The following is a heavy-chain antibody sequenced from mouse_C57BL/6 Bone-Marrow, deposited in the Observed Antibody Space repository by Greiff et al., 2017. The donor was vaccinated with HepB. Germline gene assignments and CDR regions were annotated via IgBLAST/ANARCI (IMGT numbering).Heavy chain of an antibody. CDR3: ARSLNFDY. Sequence: LQESGAELARPGASVKLSCKASGYTFTSYGISWVKQRTGQGLEWIGEIYPRSGNTYYNEKFKGKATLTADKSSSTAYMELRSLTSEDSAVYFCARSLNFDYWGQGTTLTVSS. V-gene: IGHV1-81*01. D-gene: IGHD6-5*01. J-gene: IGHJ2*01. CDR1: GYTFTSYG. CDR2: IYPRSGNT.